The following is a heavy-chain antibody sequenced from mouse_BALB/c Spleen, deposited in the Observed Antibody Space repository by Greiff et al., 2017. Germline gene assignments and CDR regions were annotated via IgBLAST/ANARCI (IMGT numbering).Heavy chain of an antibody. CDR3: ARGALYYGSSFDY. D-gene: IGHD1-1*01. J-gene: IGHJ2*01. CDR1: GYAFSSYW. V-gene: IGHV1-80*01. Sequence: QVQLKQSGAELVRPGSSVKISCKASGYAFSSYWMNWVKQRPGQGLEWIGQIYPGDGDTNYNGKFKGKATLTADKSSSTAYMQLSSLTSEDSAVYFCARGALYYGSSFDYWGQGTTLTVSS. CDR2: IYPGDGDT.